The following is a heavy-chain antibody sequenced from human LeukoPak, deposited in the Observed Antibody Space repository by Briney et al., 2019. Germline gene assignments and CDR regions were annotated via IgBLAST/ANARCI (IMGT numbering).Heavy chain of an antibody. CDR1: GGSISSSSYY. CDR3: ARQARRWLQREIDAFDI. V-gene: IGHV4-39*01. Sequence: PSETLSLTCTVSGGSISSSSYYWGWIRQPPGKGLEWIGSIYYSGSTYYNPSLKSRVTISVDRSKNQFSLKLSSVTAADTAVYYCARQARRWLQREIDAFDIWGQGTMVTVCS. D-gene: IGHD5-24*01. J-gene: IGHJ3*02. CDR2: IYYSGST.